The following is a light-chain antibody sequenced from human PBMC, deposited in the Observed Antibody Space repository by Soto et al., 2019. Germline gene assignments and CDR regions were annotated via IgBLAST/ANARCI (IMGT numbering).Light chain of an antibody. Sequence: EIVMTQSPATLSVSPGERATLSCRASQSVGSNLAWYQQKPGQAPRLLIYDASNRAAGIPARFSGSGAGTDFTLTISSLEPEDFAVYYCHQRSRWPLTFGGGTKVDIK. V-gene: IGKV3D-11*02. J-gene: IGKJ4*01. CDR2: DAS. CDR3: HQRSRWPLT. CDR1: QSVGSN.